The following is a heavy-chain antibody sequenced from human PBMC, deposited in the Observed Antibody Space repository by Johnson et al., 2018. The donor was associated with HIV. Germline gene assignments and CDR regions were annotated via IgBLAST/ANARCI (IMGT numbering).Heavy chain of an antibody. V-gene: IGHV3-66*01. J-gene: IGHJ3*02. D-gene: IGHD3-10*01. CDR3: ARGHMVRGVTHAFDI. CDR2: IYSGGST. CDR1: GFTVSSYY. Sequence: VQLVESGGGLVQPGGSLRLSCAASGFTVSSYYMSWVRQAPGKGLDWVSVIYSGGSTYYADSVKGRFTISRDNSKNTLYLQMNSLRAEDTAVYYCARGHMVRGVTHAFDIWGQGTMVTVSS.